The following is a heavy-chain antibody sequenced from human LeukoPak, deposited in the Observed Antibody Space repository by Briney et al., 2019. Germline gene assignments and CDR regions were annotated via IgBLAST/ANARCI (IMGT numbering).Heavy chain of an antibody. CDR2: IHHSGSA. CDR1: GASIRSNW. V-gene: IGHV4-4*02. D-gene: IGHD4-17*01. Sequence: PSGTLSLTCAVSGASIRSNWWNWVRQPPGKGLEWIGEIHHSGSANYNPSLKSRVTISLDTSENQFSLRLSSVTAADTAVYYCARKDYGDHRGFDYWGQGTLVTVSS. CDR3: ARKDYGDHRGFDY. J-gene: IGHJ4*02.